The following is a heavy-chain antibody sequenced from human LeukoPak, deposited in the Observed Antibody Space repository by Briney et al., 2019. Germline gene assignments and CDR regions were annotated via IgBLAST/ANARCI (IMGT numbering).Heavy chain of an antibody. D-gene: IGHD3-3*01. Sequence: GGSLRLSCAASGFTFSSYWMHWVRQAPGKGLVWVSRIDPDGSAINYADSVKGRFTISRDNAKNTLYLQLNSLRAEDTAVYYCASLGRLRFWGRGTLVTVSS. V-gene: IGHV3-74*01. CDR1: GFTFSSYW. CDR3: ASLGRLRF. J-gene: IGHJ4*02. CDR2: IDPDGSAI.